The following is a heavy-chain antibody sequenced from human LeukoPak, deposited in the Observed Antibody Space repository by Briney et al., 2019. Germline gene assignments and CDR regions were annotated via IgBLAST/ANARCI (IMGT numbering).Heavy chain of an antibody. V-gene: IGHV3-53*01. J-gene: IGHJ3*02. CDR2: IYSGGDT. D-gene: IGHD3-3*01. CDR3: ARDLRSRGNLYAFDI. Sequence: GGSLRLSCSASGFNFGNYDMHWVRQAPGKGLEWVSVIYSGGDTYYTDSVKGRFTISRDNSKNTLYLQMNSLRVEDTAVYYCARDLRSRGNLYAFDIWGQGTMVTVSS. CDR1: GFNFGNYD.